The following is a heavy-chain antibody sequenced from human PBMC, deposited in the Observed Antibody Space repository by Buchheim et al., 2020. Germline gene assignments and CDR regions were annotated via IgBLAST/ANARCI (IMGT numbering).Heavy chain of an antibody. CDR1: GFTLNNYN. D-gene: IGHD3-16*01. J-gene: IGHJ6*02. CDR2: ISRPFNNI. CDR3: ARDFMITHHYYGMDV. V-gene: IGHV3-21*02. Sequence: EVQLVESGGGLVKPGGSQRLSCVASGFTLNNYNMNWVRQAPGKGLEWVSSISRPFNNIYYPDSVKGRFTISRDNAKNILYLQMDSLRAEDTAVYYCARDFMITHHYYGMDVWGQGTT.